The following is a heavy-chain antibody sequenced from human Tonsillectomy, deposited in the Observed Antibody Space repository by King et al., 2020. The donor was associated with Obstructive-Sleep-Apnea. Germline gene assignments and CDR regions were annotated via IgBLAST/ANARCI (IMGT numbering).Heavy chain of an antibody. CDR3: AGLVDDYGDYVNWYFDL. CDR1: GFTFGTFS. J-gene: IGHJ2*01. Sequence: VQLVESGGGLVQPGGSLRLSCAASGFTFGTFSMNWVRQAPGRGLEWVSYISSDGSIKYYADSVKGRFTISRDNAKNSLYLQMNSLRDDETAVYYCAGLVDDYGDYVNWYFDLWGRGTLVTVSS. CDR2: ISSDGSIK. D-gene: IGHD4-17*01. V-gene: IGHV3-48*02.